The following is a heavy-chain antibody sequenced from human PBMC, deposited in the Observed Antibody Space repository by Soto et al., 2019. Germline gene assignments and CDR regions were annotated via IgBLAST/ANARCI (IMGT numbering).Heavy chain of an antibody. Sequence: QVQLVQSGAEVKKPGSSVKVSCKASGGTFSSYTISWVRQAPGQGLEWMGRIIPILGIANYAQKFQGRVTITAEKSTSTAYMELSSLRSEDTAVYYWARVGGHYYGSGSYYNGWGQGTLVTVSS. CDR3: ARVGGHYYGSGSYYNG. J-gene: IGHJ4*02. V-gene: IGHV1-69*02. CDR2: IIPILGIA. D-gene: IGHD3-10*01. CDR1: GGTFSSYT.